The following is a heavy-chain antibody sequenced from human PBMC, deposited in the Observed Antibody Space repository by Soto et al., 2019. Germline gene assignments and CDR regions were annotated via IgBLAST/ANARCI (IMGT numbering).Heavy chain of an antibody. J-gene: IGHJ6*02. CDR1: GGSISSDGNY. V-gene: IGHV4-31*03. D-gene: IGHD3-10*01. Sequence: QVQLQESGPGLVKSSQTLSLTCTVSGGSISSDGNYWSWIRQHPGKGLEWIGYIYYSGSTNYNPSLKSRVTISVDTSKNQFSLMLNSVTAADTAVYYCARARMVRGIIYYYGMDVWGQGTTVTVSS. CDR3: ARARMVRGIIYYYGMDV. CDR2: IYYSGST.